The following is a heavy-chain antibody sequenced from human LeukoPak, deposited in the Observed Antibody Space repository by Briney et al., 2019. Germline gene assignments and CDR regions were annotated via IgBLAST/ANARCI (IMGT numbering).Heavy chain of an antibody. CDR3: AGMYYYDSRKFDP. Sequence: SETLSLTCTVSGGSISSYYWSWIRQPAGKGPEWIGRIYTSGSPNYNPSLKSRVTMSVDTSKNQFSLKLSSVTAADAAVYYRAGMYYYDSRKFDPWGQGTLVTVSS. CDR2: IYTSGSP. D-gene: IGHD3-22*01. J-gene: IGHJ5*02. CDR1: GGSISSYY. V-gene: IGHV4-4*07.